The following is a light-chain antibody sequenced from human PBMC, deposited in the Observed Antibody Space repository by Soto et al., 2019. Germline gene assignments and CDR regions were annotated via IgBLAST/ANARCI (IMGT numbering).Light chain of an antibody. V-gene: IGLV2-14*01. CDR2: YVS. J-gene: IGLJ2*01. CDR1: SSDVGGYNY. CDR3: SSYTSSSTSVV. Sequence: QSALTQPASVSGSPGQSITISCTGTSSDVGGYNYVSWYQQHPGKAPKLMIYYVSNRPSGVSNRFSGSKSGNTASLTISGLQAEDEADYYCSSYTSSSTSVVFCGGTKFTVL.